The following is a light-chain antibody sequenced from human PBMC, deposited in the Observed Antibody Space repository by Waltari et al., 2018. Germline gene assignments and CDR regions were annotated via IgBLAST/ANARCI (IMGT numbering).Light chain of an antibody. CDR2: DVT. J-gene: IGLJ1*01. V-gene: IGLV2-11*01. CDR1: SSDVGGSNY. Sequence: QSALTQPRAVSGSPGQSVTISCPGSSSDVGGSNYVPWYPQHPDQAPKLMIYDVTKRTSGLPDRFSASKSGNTASLTISGLQAEDEADYYCCSYGGSYTYVFGTGTKVTVL. CDR3: CSYGGSYTYV.